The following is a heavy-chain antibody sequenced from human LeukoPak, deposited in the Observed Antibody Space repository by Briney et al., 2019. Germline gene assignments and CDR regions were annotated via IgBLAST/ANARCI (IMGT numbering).Heavy chain of an antibody. Sequence: SETLSLTCTVSGGSISSYYWSWIRQLAGKGLEWIGRIYTSGSTNYNPSLKSRVTMSVDTSKNQFSLKLSSVTAADTAVYYCARDSSTIDAFDIWGQGTMVTVSS. CDR2: IYTSGST. D-gene: IGHD2-2*01. CDR3: ARDSSTIDAFDI. V-gene: IGHV4-4*07. J-gene: IGHJ3*02. CDR1: GGSISSYY.